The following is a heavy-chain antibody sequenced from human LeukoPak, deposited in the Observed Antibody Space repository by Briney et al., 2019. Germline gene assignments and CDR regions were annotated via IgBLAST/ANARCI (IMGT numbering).Heavy chain of an antibody. CDR2: ISGSGGST. J-gene: IGHJ4*02. D-gene: IGHD3-10*01. CDR1: GFIFSTYE. Sequence: GGSLRLSCAASGFIFSTYEMNWVRQAPGKGLEWVSGISGSGGSTVYADSVKGRFTISRDNSKNIMYLQMNSLRAEDTAVYYCAKDQGSGSGYYSWGYFDYWGQGTLVTVSS. CDR3: AKDQGSGSGYYSWGYFDY. V-gene: IGHV3-23*01.